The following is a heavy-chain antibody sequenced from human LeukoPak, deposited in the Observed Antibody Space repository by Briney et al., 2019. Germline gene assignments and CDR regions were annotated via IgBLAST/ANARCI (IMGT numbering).Heavy chain of an antibody. V-gene: IGHV4-38-2*01. CDR3: ARHGGQITIFGVVILYYFDY. CDR2: IYHSGST. J-gene: IGHJ4*02. D-gene: IGHD3-3*01. Sequence: SXXXSLTCAVSGYSISSGYYWGWIRQPPGKGLEWIGSIYHSGSTYYNTSLKSRVNISVDTSKNKFSLKLSSVTAADTAVYYCARHGGQITIFGVVILYYFDYWGQGTLVTVSS. CDR1: GYSISSGYY.